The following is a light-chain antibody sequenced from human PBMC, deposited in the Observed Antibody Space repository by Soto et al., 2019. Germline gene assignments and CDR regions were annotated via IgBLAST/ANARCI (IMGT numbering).Light chain of an antibody. CDR3: QQYGSSPPYT. V-gene: IGKV3-20*01. J-gene: IGKJ2*01. CDR1: QSVSSNY. Sequence: EIVLTQSPGTLSLSPGERATLSCSASQSVSSNYLAWYQQKPGQAPRLLIYGASSRASDIPDRFSGSGSGTDFTLTISRLEPEDFAVYYCQQYGSSPPYTLGQGTKLEIK. CDR2: GAS.